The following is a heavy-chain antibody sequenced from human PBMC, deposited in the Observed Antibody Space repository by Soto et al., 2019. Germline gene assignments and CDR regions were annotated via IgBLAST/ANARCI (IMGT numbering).Heavy chain of an antibody. D-gene: IGHD6-19*01. J-gene: IGHJ4*02. V-gene: IGHV3-43*01. CDR1: GFTLDDYT. Sequence: GGSLRLSCAASGFTLDDYTMHWVRQAPGKSLEWVSLISWDGTNTYYADSVKGRFTTSRDNRENSLFLQMNSLSTEDTALYYCAKANSSDTGWYVPPQFWGQGTLVTVSS. CDR3: AKANSSDTGWYVPPQF. CDR2: ISWDGTNT.